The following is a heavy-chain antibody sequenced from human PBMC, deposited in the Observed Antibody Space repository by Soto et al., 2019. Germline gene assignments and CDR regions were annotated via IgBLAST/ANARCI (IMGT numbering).Heavy chain of an antibody. V-gene: IGHV4-34*01. Sequence: SATLSLTCGVYGVSFSGYYWSWIRQPPGKGLEWLGEINYSGSTKFNPSLKSRVTLSIDTSKDQFSLRLSSVTAADTAVYYCARDSGGLRLGESSLHGEKDSCDVWDQGTLVTVSS. J-gene: IGHJ3*01. D-gene: IGHD3-16*02. CDR1: GVSFSGYY. CDR3: ARDSGGLRLGESSLHGEKDSCDV. CDR2: INYSGST.